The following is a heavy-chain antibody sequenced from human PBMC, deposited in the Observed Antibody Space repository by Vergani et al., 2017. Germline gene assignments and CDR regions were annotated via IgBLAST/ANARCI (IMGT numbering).Heavy chain of an antibody. V-gene: IGHV6-1*01. J-gene: IGHJ6*02. CDR1: GDSVSSNSAA. Sequence: QVQLQQSGPGLVKPSQTLSLTCAISGDSVSSNSAAWNWIRQSPSRGLEWLGRTYYRSKWYNDYAVSVKSRITINPDTSKNQFSLQLNSVTPEDTAVYYCARDRGYSYATDYYYYGMDVWGQGTTVTVSS. D-gene: IGHD5-18*01. CDR2: TYYRSKWYN. CDR3: ARDRGYSYATDYYYYGMDV.